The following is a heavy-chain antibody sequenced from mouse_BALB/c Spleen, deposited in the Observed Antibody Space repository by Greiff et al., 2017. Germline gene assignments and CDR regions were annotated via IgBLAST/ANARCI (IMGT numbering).Heavy chain of an antibody. J-gene: IGHJ4*01. V-gene: IGHV1-80*01. Sequence: QVQLKQSGAELVRPGSSVKISCKASGYAFSSYWMNWVKQRPGQGLEWIGQIYPGDGDTNYNGKFKGKATLTADKSSSTAYMQLSSLTSEDSAVYFCASTTTVYAMDYWGQGTSVTVSS. CDR3: ASTTTVYAMDY. D-gene: IGHD1-1*01. CDR1: GYAFSSYW. CDR2: IYPGDGDT.